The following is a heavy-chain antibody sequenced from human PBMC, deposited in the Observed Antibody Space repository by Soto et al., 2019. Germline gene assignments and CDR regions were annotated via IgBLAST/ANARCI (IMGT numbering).Heavy chain of an antibody. J-gene: IGHJ5*02. V-gene: IGHV1-8*01. CDR1: GYTFTSFG. D-gene: IGHD6-19*01. CDR3: ARGGSYSSGWQWAYYNWFDR. Sequence: ASVKVSCKASGYTFTSFGINWVRQATGQGLEWMGWVNPNSGNTGYAQKFQGRVTMTRNTSISTAYMELSRLRSEDTDVYYCARGGSYSSGWQWAYYNWFDRWG. CDR2: VNPNSGNT.